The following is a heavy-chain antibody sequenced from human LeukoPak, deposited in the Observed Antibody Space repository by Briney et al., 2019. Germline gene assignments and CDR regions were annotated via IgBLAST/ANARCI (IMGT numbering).Heavy chain of an antibody. CDR1: GFPFSSYA. V-gene: IGHV3-74*01. CDR3: ARARLTVAQLTDY. CDR2: ISSDGSST. D-gene: IGHD6-19*01. Sequence: GGSLRLSCAASGFPFSSYAMNWVRQAPGRGLVWVSRISSDGSSTDYADSVKGRFTISRDNAKNTLYLQMNGLRAEDTAVYYCARARLTVAQLTDYWGQGTLVTVFS. J-gene: IGHJ4*02.